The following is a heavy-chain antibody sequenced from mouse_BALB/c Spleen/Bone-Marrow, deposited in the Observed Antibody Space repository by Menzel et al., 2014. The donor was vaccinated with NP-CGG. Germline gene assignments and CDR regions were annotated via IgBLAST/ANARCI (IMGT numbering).Heavy chain of an antibody. D-gene: IGHD5-1*01. CDR3: TRLPH. Sequence: VKLLESGAELVKPGASVKLSCRASGYTFTNYYMYWVKQRPGQGLEWIGEINPSNGGTNFNEKFKNKTTLTVDKSSSTAYMQLSSLTSEDSAVYYCTRLPHWGQGTSVTVSS. CDR1: GYTFTNYY. J-gene: IGHJ4*01. CDR2: INPSNGGT. V-gene: IGHV1S81*02.